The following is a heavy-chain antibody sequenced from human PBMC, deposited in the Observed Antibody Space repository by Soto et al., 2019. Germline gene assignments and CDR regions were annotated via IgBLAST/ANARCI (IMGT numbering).Heavy chain of an antibody. D-gene: IGHD3-16*01. J-gene: IGHJ6*02. Sequence: ESGGGLVQPGGSLRLSCTASGFMFSTYLMSWVRQAPGKGLEWVANIRQGGNEKFYVDSVKGRFTISRDNAKKSLYLQMNSLRAEDTAVYYCVGALTYEVPYYYYGMDVWGQGTTVTVSS. CDR3: VGALTYEVPYYYYGMDV. CDR1: GFMFSTYL. CDR2: IRQGGNEK. V-gene: IGHV3-7*01.